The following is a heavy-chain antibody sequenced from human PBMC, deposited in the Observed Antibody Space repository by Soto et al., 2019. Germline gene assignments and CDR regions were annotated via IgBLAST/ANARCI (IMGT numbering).Heavy chain of an antibody. CDR1: GGTFSSYT. D-gene: IGHD2-15*01. J-gene: IGHJ5*02. CDR3: ARYRDNNWFDP. Sequence: GASVKVSCKASGGTFSSYTISWVRQAPGQGLEWMGRIIPILGIADYAQKFQGRVTITADKSTSTAYMELSSLRSEDTAVYYCARYRDNNWFDPWGQGTLVTVS. V-gene: IGHV1-69*02. CDR2: IIPILGIA.